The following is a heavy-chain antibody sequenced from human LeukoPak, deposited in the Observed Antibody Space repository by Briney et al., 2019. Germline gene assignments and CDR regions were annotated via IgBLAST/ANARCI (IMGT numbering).Heavy chain of an antibody. Sequence: PGGSLRLSCAASGFTFSSYEMNWVRQAPGKGLEWVSYISSSGSTIYYTDSVKGRFTISRDNAKNSLYLQMNSLRAEDTAVYYCAREDDYGDYDPYYYYGMDVWGKGTTVTVSS. CDR2: ISSSGSTI. D-gene: IGHD4-17*01. CDR1: GFTFSSYE. V-gene: IGHV3-48*03. CDR3: AREDDYGDYDPYYYYGMDV. J-gene: IGHJ6*04.